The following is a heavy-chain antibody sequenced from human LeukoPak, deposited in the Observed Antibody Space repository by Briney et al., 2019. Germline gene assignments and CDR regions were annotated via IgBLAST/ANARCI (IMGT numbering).Heavy chain of an antibody. J-gene: IGHJ3*02. D-gene: IGHD4-17*01. CDR1: GFTFSNYA. V-gene: IGHV3-23*01. CDR2: ISGSGYST. CDR3: AKGTTVTTYDAFDI. Sequence: SGGSLRLSCAASGFTFSNYAMNWVRQAPGKGLAWVSAISGSGYSTYYADSVKGRFTVSRDNSKNTLYLQMNSLRAEDTAVYYCAKGTTVTTYDAFDIWGQGTMVTVSS.